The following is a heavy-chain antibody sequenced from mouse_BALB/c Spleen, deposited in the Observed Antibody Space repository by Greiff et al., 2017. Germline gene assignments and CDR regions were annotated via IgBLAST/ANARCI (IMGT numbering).Heavy chain of an antibody. J-gene: IGHJ4*01. V-gene: IGHV2-2*02. CDR2: IWSGGST. CDR3: ARRAAYYRYGYAMDY. Sequence: QVQLQQSGPGLVQPSQSLSITCTVSGFSITSYGVHWVRQSPGKGLEWLGVIWSGGSTDYNAAFISRLSISKDNSKSQVFFKMNSLQANDTAIYYCARRAAYYRYGYAMDYWGQGTSVTVSS. D-gene: IGHD2-14*01. CDR1: GFSITSYG.